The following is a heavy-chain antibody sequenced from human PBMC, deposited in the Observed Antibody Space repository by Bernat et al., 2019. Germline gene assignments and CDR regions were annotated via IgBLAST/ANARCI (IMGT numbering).Heavy chain of an antibody. Sequence: EVQLVESEGGLVKPGGSLRLSCAASGFTFSNAWMNWVRQAPGKGLEWVGRIKSNTDGGTTDHAAPVKGRFTISRDDSKNTLYLQMNSLKTEDTAVYYCVWGWLQGTAWGQGTLVTVSS. CDR3: VWGWLQGTA. J-gene: IGHJ5*02. V-gene: IGHV3-15*07. CDR1: GFTFSNAW. CDR2: IKSNTDGGTT. D-gene: IGHD5-24*01.